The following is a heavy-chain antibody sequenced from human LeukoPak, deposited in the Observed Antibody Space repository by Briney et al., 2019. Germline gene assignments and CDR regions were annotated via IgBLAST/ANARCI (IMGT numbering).Heavy chain of an antibody. V-gene: IGHV4-39*07. D-gene: IGHD4-17*01. CDR2: IYYSGST. CDR1: GGSISSTTYY. CDR3: ARVPTVTFFDY. J-gene: IGHJ4*02. Sequence: SETLSLTCTVSGGSISSTTYYWGWIRQPPGKGLEWIGSIYYSGSTYSNPSLKSRVTISVDTSKNQFSLKLSSVTAADTAVYYCARVPTVTFFDYWGQGTLVTVSS.